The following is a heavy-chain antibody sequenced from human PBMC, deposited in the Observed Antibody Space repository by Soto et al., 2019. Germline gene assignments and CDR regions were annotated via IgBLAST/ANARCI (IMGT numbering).Heavy chain of an antibody. CDR1: GGSISSGGYY. CDR3: ARTAPPLVVPAAKFDY. Sequence: PSETLSLTCTVSGGSISSGGYYWSWIRQHPGKGLEWIGYIYYSGSTYYNPSLKSRVTISVDTSKNQFSLKLSSVTAADTAVYFCARTAPPLVVPAAKFDYWGQGTLVTVSS. V-gene: IGHV4-31*03. D-gene: IGHD2-2*01. J-gene: IGHJ4*02. CDR2: IYYSGST.